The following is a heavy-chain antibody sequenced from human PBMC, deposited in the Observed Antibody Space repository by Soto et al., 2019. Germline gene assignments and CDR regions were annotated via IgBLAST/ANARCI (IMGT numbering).Heavy chain of an antibody. J-gene: IGHJ4*02. CDR2: ISYDGSNK. Sequence: QVQLVESGGGVVQPGRSLRLSCAASGFTFSSYGMHWVRQAPGKGLEWLAVISYDGSNKYYADSVKGRFTISRDNSKNTLYLQMNSLRAEDTAVYYCAKTGAAWTTVTGGFDYWGQGTLVTVSS. CDR1: GFTFSSYG. D-gene: IGHD4-4*01. V-gene: IGHV3-30*18. CDR3: AKTGAAWTTVTGGFDY.